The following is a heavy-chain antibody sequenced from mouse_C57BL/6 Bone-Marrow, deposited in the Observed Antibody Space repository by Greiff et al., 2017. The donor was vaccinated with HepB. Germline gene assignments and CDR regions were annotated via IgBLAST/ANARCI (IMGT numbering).Heavy chain of an antibody. J-gene: IGHJ3*01. CDR2: ISSGGSYT. CDR1: GFTFSSYG. V-gene: IGHV5-6*01. Sequence: EVMLVESGGDLVKPGGSLKLSCAASGFTFSSYGMSWVRQTPDKRLGWVATISSGGSYTYYPDSVKGRFTISRDNAKNTLYLQMSSLMSEDTAMYYGAGHIWFSWFAYWGQGTLVTVSA. CDR3: AGHIWFSWFAY. D-gene: IGHD2-2*01.